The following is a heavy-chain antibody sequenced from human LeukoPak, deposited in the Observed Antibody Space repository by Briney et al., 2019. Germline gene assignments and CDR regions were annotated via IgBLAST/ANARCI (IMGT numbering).Heavy chain of an antibody. CDR3: AKEENYCDSSGYRHNAY. J-gene: IGHJ4*02. D-gene: IGHD3-22*01. V-gene: IGHV3-23*01. Sequence: GESLRLSCAASGFTFSSYAMSWVRQAPGKGLEWVSAISGSGGRTYYADSVKGRFTISRDNSKNTLYLQMNSLRAEDTAVYYCAKEENYCDSSGYRHNAYWGQGTLVTVSS. CDR2: ISGSGGRT. CDR1: GFTFSSYA.